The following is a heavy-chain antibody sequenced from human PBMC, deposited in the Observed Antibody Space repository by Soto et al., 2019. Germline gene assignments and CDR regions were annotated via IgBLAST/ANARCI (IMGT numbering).Heavy chain of an antibody. V-gene: IGHV3-23*01. CDR2: ISGSGGST. CDR3: ASSWNPHNYYYGMDV. J-gene: IGHJ6*02. CDR1: GFTFSSYA. Sequence: EVQLLESGGGLVQPGGSLRLSCAASGFTFSSYAMSWVRQAPGKGLEWVSAISGSGGSTYYADSVKGRFTISRDNSKNTLYLQMNSLRAEDTAVYYCASSWNPHNYYYGMDVWGQGTTVTVSS. D-gene: IGHD1-1*01.